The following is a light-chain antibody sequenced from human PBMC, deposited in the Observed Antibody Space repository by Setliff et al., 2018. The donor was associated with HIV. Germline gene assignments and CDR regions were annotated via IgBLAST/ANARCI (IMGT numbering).Light chain of an antibody. Sequence: QSALTQPASLSGSLGQSITISCTGTSSAVRSYNLVAWYQQHPGKAPKLIIYEVRNRPSGVSNRFSGSESGNTASLTISGLQAEDEADYYCSSYAITNTLPFGTGTKVTVL. J-gene: IGLJ1*01. CDR3: SSYAITNTLP. CDR2: EVR. CDR1: SSAVRSYNL. V-gene: IGLV2-14*02.